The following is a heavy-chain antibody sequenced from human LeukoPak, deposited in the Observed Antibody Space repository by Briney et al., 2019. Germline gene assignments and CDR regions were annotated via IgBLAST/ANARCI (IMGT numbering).Heavy chain of an antibody. CDR1: GYTFTSYG. D-gene: IGHD2-2*01. Sequence: ASVKVCCKASGYTFTSYGISWVRQAPGQGLGWMRWISAYNGNTNYAQKLQGRVTMTTDTSTSTAYMELRSLRSDDTAVYYCARVRSKGVPAAMAYWGQGTLVTVSS. V-gene: IGHV1-18*01. J-gene: IGHJ4*02. CDR2: ISAYNGNT. CDR3: ARVRSKGVPAAMAY.